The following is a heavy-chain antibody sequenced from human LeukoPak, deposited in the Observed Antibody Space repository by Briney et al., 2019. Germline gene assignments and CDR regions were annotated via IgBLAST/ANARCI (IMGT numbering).Heavy chain of an antibody. Sequence: PSETLSLTCSVSGGSIRSYHWSWIRQSPGKGLEWIGYISYSGYNYYNPSLERRVTMSVDTSQNQFSLRLRSVTAADTAVYYCARSYSSSLVEDYWGQGTLVTVSS. CDR1: GGSIRSYH. V-gene: IGHV4-59*01. CDR3: ARSYSSSLVEDY. D-gene: IGHD6-13*01. J-gene: IGHJ4*02. CDR2: ISYSGYN.